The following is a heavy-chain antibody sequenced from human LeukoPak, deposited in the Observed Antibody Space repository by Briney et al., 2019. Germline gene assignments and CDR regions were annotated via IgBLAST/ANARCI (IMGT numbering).Heavy chain of an antibody. CDR2: ISSSSSYI. J-gene: IGHJ5*01. CDR1: GFTFSSYS. V-gene: IGHV3-21*01. D-gene: IGHD1-7*01. CDR3: AGDLAVGTTGVDP. Sequence: GGSLRLSCAASGFTFSSYSMNWVRQAPGKGLEWVSSISSSSSYIYYADSVKGRFTISRDNAKNSLYLQMDRLRAEDTAVYYCAGDLAVGTTGVDPWGQGTLGTGSS.